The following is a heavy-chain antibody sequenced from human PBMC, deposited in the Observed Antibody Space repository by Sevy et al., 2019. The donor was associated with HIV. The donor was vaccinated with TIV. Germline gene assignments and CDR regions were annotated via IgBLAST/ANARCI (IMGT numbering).Heavy chain of an antibody. J-gene: IGHJ4*02. CDR2: ISGSGGST. CDR1: VFTFSSYA. V-gene: IGHV3-23*01. D-gene: IGHD1-26*01. Sequence: GGSLRLSCAASVFTFSSYAMSWVRQAPGKGLEWVSAISGSGGSTYYADSVKGRFTISRVNSKNTLYLQINSLRAEDRAVYYWAEGGDFPRGVGATTVGYFDYWGQGTLVTVSS. CDR3: AEGGDFPRGVGATTVGYFDY.